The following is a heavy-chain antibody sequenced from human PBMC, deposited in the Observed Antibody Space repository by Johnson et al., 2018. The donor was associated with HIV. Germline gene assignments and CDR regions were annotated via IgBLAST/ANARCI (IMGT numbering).Heavy chain of an antibody. Sequence: VQLVESGGGLVQPGRSLRLSCTASGFTFGDYAMSWFRQALGKGLEWVSGINWNGGSTYYADSVKVRFTIYRDNSKNSRFLKMTSLRIEDTALYYCAKDISPSSSSWGLLIDAFDIWGQGTMVTVSS. CDR2: INWNGGST. CDR1: GFTFGDYA. J-gene: IGHJ3*02. V-gene: IGHV3-43*02. CDR3: AKDISPSSSSWGLLIDAFDI. D-gene: IGHD6-13*01.